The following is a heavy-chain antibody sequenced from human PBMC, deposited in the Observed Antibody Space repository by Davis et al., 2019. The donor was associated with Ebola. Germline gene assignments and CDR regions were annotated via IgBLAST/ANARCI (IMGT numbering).Heavy chain of an antibody. CDR2: ISSSGSTI. D-gene: IGHD6-13*01. CDR3: ARDWSSSLYYYYYYGMDV. V-gene: IGHV3-11*01. J-gene: IGHJ6*02. CDR1: GFTFSDYY. Sequence: GESLKISCAASGFTFSDYYMSWIRQAPGKGLEWVSYISSSGSTIYYADSVKGRFTISRDNAKNSLYLQMNSLRAEDTAVYYCARDWSSSLYYYYYYGMDVWGQGTTVTVSS.